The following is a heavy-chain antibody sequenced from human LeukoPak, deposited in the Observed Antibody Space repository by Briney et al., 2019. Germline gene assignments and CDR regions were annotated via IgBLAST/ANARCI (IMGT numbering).Heavy chain of an antibody. Sequence: SQTLSLTCTVSGGSISGYYWSWIRQPPGKGLEWIGTIYYSGTTYYNPSLRSRVTVSVDTSNNQFSLKLSSVTAADTAVYYCARNYSGDLYYFDYWGQGTLVTVSS. D-gene: IGHD4-17*01. CDR1: GGSISGYY. J-gene: IGHJ4*02. CDR2: IYYSGTT. CDR3: ARNYSGDLYYFDY. V-gene: IGHV4-59*04.